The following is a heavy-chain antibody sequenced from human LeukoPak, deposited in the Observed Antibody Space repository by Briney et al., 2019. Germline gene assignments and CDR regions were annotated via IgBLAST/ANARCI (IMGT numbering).Heavy chain of an antibody. V-gene: IGHV3-9*01. D-gene: IGHD6-13*01. CDR2: LSWNSGNI. J-gene: IGHJ4*02. Sequence: AGGSLRLSCAASGFTFDDYAMHWVRQAPGKGLEWVSGLSWNSGNIGYADSVKGRFTISRDNATNSLYLQMNSLRTEDTALYYWVKGWGSFIAIALNGFDYWGQGTLVTVSS. CDR1: GFTFDDYA. CDR3: VKGWGSFIAIALNGFDY.